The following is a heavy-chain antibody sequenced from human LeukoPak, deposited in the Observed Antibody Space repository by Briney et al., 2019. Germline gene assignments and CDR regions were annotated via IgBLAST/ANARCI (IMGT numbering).Heavy chain of an antibody. V-gene: IGHV3-33*01. CDR1: GFTFSTYG. D-gene: IGHD2-15*01. Sequence: GGSLRLSCAASGFTFSTYGMHWVRQAPGKGLEWVAVIWYDGSNNYYADSVKGRFTISRDNSKNTLYLQMNTLRAEDTAVYCCARCSGGTCFPRGYMDVWGKGTTVTVSS. J-gene: IGHJ6*03. CDR2: IWYDGSNN. CDR3: ARCSGGTCFPRGYMDV.